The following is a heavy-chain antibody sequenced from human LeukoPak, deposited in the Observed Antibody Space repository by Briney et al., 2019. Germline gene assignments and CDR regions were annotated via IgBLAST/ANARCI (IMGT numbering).Heavy chain of an antibody. CDR3: ARLGRLTGKALDY. CDR1: GGSISSYY. D-gene: IGHD7-27*01. Sequence: SETLSLTCTVSGGSISSYYWSWIRQPPGKGLEWIGYIYYSGSTYYNPSLKSRVTISVDTSKNQFSLKLSSVTAADTAVYYCARLGRLTGKALDYWGQGTLVTVSS. CDR2: IYYSGST. J-gene: IGHJ4*02. V-gene: IGHV4-59*06.